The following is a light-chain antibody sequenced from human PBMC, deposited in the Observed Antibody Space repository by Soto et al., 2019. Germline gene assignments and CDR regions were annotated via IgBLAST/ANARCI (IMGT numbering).Light chain of an antibody. J-gene: IGKJ1*01. CDR3: QQYGSSPTT. Sequence: EIVMTQSTATLSVSPGERATLSCRASQSVSSNLAWYQQKPGQAPRLLIYGASTRATGIPARFSGSGSGTEFTLTISRLEPEDFAVYYCQQYGSSPTTFGQGTKVEI. CDR2: GAS. CDR1: QSVSSN. V-gene: IGKV3-15*01.